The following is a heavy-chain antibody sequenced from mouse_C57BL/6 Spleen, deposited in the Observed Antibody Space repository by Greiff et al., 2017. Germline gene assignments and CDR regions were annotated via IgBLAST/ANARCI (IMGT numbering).Heavy chain of an antibody. CDR1: GFNIKDDS. J-gene: IGHJ4*01. CDR2: IDPENGDT. Sequence: VQLQQSGAELVRPGASVKLSCTASGFNIKDDSMRWVKQRPEQGLEWIGWIDPENGDTEYASKFQGKATITADTSSNTAYLQLSSLTSEDTAVYYCTTGDAMDYWGQGTSVTVSS. V-gene: IGHV14-4*01. CDR3: TTGDAMDY.